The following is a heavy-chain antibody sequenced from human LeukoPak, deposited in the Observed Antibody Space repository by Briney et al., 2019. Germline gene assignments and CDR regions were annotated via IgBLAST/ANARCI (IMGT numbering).Heavy chain of an antibody. J-gene: IGHJ6*03. CDR1: GFNFSRYW. CDR3: ARGRTPYCGGDCYSYYYYMDV. CDR2: IKQDGSEK. Sequence: GGYLRLSCAASGFNFSRYWMSWVRPAPGKGLEWVDKIKQDGSEKYYVDSVKCRFTISRDNAKNSLYLQMNSLRAEDTAVYYCARGRTPYCGGDCYSYYYYMDVWGKGTTVTVSS. V-gene: IGHV3-7*01. D-gene: IGHD2-21*01.